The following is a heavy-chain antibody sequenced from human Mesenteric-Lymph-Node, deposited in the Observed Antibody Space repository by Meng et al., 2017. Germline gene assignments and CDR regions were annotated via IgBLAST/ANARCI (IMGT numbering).Heavy chain of an antibody. D-gene: IGHD4-11*01. J-gene: IGHJ4*02. Sequence: QVQLVQSGAEVQKPGASVMVSCKASGYTFTVYYMHWVRQAPGQGLEWMGRINPHTGGINYAQEFQGRVAMTRDTSISTAYMEPSRLRTDDTAVYYCAKIGSNHQFDLWGQGTLVTVSS. V-gene: IGHV1-2*06. CDR3: AKIGSNHQFDL. CDR1: GYTFTVYY. CDR2: INPHTGGI.